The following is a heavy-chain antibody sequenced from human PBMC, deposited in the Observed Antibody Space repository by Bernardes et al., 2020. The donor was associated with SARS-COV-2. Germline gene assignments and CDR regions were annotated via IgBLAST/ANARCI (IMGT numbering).Heavy chain of an antibody. J-gene: IGHJ4*02. CDR2: IHPGDSDT. Sequence: GGSLNIHCKGSGYSFNYYWIGWVRQMPGKGLEVKGSIHPGDSDTTYSPSFQGQVTISADKSNNTAYLQWRSLRASNTAMYYCARGGGATDTTIGFDYWGQGTLVTVSS. CDR1: GYSFNYYW. V-gene: IGHV5-51*01. CDR3: ARGGGATDTTIGFDY. D-gene: IGHD1-26*01.